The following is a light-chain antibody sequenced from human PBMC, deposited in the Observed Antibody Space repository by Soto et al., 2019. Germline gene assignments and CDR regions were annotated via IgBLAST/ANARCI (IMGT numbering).Light chain of an antibody. CDR3: QQYGSPPPYT. CDR2: GAS. Sequence: EIVVTQSPGTLSLSPGERATISCRASRSVSSSYLAWYQQKPGQAPRLLIYGASSRATGIPDRFSGSGSGTDFTLTISRLEPEDFAVYYCQQYGSPPPYTFGQGTKLEI. J-gene: IGKJ2*01. V-gene: IGKV3-20*01. CDR1: RSVSSSY.